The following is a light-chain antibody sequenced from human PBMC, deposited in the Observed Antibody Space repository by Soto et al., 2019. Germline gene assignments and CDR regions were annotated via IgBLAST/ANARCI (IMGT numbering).Light chain of an antibody. CDR1: QSVSSS. CDR3: QQYGSSPIT. Sequence: EVVLTQSPATLSVSPGERATLSCRASQSVSSSLAWYQQKPGQAPRLLVYGASSRATGIPDRFSGFGSGTDLTLTISRLEPEDFAVYFCQQYGSSPITFGQGTRLEIK. J-gene: IGKJ5*01. CDR2: GAS. V-gene: IGKV3-20*01.